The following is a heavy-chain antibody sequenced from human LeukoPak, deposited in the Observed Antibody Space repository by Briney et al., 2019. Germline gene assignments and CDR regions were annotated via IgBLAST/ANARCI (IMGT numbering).Heavy chain of an antibody. CDR1: GFTFSSNW. D-gene: IGHD4-17*01. V-gene: IGHV3-7*01. CDR2: IKQDGSEK. Sequence: GGSLRLSCAAYGFTFSSNWMSWVRQAPGKGLEWVANIKQDGSEKYYVNSVKGRFTISRDNAKNSLYLQMNSLRAEDTAVYYCARETANGEMFDNWGQGTLVTVSS. CDR3: ARETANGEMFDN. J-gene: IGHJ4*02.